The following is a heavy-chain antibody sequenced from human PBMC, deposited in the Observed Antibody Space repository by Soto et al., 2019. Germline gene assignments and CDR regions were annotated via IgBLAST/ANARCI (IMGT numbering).Heavy chain of an antibody. V-gene: IGHV1-69*06. CDR1: GGTFNSYL. CDR3: ARGLDQPPVGLYFDT. CDR2: IIPAFGTA. J-gene: IGHJ4*02. Sequence: QVQLVQSGAEVKNPGSSVKVSCKTSGGTFNSYLIDWVRQAPGQGLEWMGGIIPAFGTAKYAHKFKGRVRITADKSTTTANMELRTLTSKDTAVYYCARGLDQPPVGLYFDTWGQGTLVTVSS. D-gene: IGHD2-2*01.